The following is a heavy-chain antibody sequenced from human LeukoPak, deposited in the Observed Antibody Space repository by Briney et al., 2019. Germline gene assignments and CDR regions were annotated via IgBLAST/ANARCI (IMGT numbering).Heavy chain of an antibody. CDR1: GFTVSSNY. J-gene: IGHJ4*02. Sequence: PGGSLRLSCAASGFTVSSNYMSWVRQAPGKGLEWVSAISGSGGSTYYADSVKGRFTISRDNSKNTLYLQMNSLRAEDTAVYYCAKGIAVASRVDYWGQGTLVTVSS. CDR2: ISGSGGST. V-gene: IGHV3-23*01. CDR3: AKGIAVASRVDY. D-gene: IGHD6-19*01.